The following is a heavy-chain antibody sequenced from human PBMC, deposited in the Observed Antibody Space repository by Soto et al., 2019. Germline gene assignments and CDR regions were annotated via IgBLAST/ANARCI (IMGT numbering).Heavy chain of an antibody. CDR2: ISAYNGNT. V-gene: IGHV1-18*01. CDR1: GYTFTSYG. CDR3: ARAPPGMAVAGTSDY. J-gene: IGHJ4*02. D-gene: IGHD6-19*01. Sequence: VASVKVSCKASGYTFTSYGISWVRQAPGQGLEWMGWISAYNGNTNYAQKLQGRVTMTTDTSTSTAYMELRSLRSDDTAVYYCARAPPGMAVAGTSDYWGQGTLVTVSS.